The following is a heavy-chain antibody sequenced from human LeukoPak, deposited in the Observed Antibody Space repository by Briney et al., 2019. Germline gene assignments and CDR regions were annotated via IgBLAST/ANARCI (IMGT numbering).Heavy chain of an antibody. J-gene: IGHJ4*02. Sequence: SETLSLTCTVSGDSINSTSYYWGWIRQPPGKGLEWIGSLYYRGSTYYNPSLKSRVTISVDTSKNQFSLRLTSVTAADTAVYYCASLGFGAPDFDYWGQGTLVTVSS. CDR1: GDSINSTSYY. D-gene: IGHD3-10*01. V-gene: IGHV4-39*07. CDR3: ASLGFGAPDFDY. CDR2: LYYRGST.